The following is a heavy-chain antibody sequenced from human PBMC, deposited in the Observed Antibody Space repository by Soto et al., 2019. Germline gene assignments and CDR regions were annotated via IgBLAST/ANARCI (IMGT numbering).Heavy chain of an antibody. D-gene: IGHD3-16*01. Sequence: GGSLRLSCAASGFTFSNYAISWVRQAPGKGLEWVSLISATGGGTYYADSVKGRFTISRDNSDNTLYLQVHSLTAEDTAVYYFAKDRRAGGNSAFYFDFWGQGAQVTVSS. CDR2: ISATGGGT. J-gene: IGHJ4*02. CDR1: GFTFSNYA. V-gene: IGHV3-23*01. CDR3: AKDRRAGGNSAFYFDF.